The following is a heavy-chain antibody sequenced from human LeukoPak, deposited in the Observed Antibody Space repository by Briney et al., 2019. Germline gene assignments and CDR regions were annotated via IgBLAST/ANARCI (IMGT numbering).Heavy chain of an antibody. D-gene: IGHD2-2*02. CDR1: GYTLTGYY. J-gene: IGHJ6*02. CDR3: ARGYCSSTSCYNGMDV. V-gene: IGHV1-2*02. CDR2: INPNSGGT. Sequence: GASVKVSCKASGYTLTGYYMHWVRQAPGQGLEWMGWINPNSGGTNYAQKFQGRVTMTRDTSISTAYMELSRLRSDDTAVYYCARGYCSSTSCYNGMDVWGQGTTVTVSS.